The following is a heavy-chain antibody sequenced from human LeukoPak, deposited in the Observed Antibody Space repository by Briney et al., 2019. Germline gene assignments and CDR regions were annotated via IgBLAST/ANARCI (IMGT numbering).Heavy chain of an antibody. V-gene: IGHV1-2*02. Sequence: GASVKVSCKASGYTFTGYYMHWVRQAPGQGLEWMGWINPNSGGTNYAQKFQGRVTMTRDTSISTAYMELSRLRSDDTAVYYCARDYDILTGYRFYYYYYGMDVWGQGTTVTVSS. CDR3: ARDYDILTGYRFYYYYYGMDV. J-gene: IGHJ6*02. CDR2: INPNSGGT. CDR1: GYTFTGYY. D-gene: IGHD3-9*01.